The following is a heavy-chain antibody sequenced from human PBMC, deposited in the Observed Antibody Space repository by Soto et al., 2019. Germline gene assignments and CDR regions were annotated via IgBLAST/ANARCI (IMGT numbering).Heavy chain of an antibody. Sequence: QVQLVQSGAEVKKPGASVEVSCKASGYTFTSYGISWVRQAPGQGLEWMGWVGAYNGNTNYAQELQGRVTMTTDTSTSTVYLELRSLISAGTAVYYCARLFNWSDMSGDSYYYTDDWGTGTTVTVSS. CDR2: VGAYNGNT. CDR1: GYTFTSYG. D-gene: IGHD1-1*01. J-gene: IGHJ6*03. CDR3: ARLFNWSDMSGDSYYYTDD. V-gene: IGHV1-18*01.